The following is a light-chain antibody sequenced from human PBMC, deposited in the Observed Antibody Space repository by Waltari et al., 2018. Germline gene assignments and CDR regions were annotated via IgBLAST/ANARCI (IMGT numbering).Light chain of an antibody. CDR1: QSLLHSNGYYY. J-gene: IGKJ4*01. CDR2: LGS. Sequence: DIVMTQSPLSLPVTPGEPASISCRSSQSLLHSNGYYYLDWYLQKPGQSPQLLIYLGSNRASGVPDRFTGSGSGTTCTLKISRVEAEDVGVYYCRQSLQTPLTFGGGTKVEIK. V-gene: IGKV2-28*01. CDR3: RQSLQTPLT.